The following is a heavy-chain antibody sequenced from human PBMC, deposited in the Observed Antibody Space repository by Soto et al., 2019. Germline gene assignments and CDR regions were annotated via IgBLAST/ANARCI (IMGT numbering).Heavy chain of an antibody. Sequence: SETMSLTCTVFAGSIKRCCYSLTGIRQPRGKGLEWIGYIYHTGTTYYNMSLKSRVTISVDRSKNQLSLKLSSVTAADTAAYYCAGGIHYYDSSGDSWFDPWGQGTLVTVS. D-gene: IGHD3-22*01. J-gene: IGHJ5*02. CDR1: AGSIKRCCYS. CDR3: AGGIHYYDSSGDSWFDP. V-gene: IGHV4-30-2*01. CDR2: IYHTGTT.